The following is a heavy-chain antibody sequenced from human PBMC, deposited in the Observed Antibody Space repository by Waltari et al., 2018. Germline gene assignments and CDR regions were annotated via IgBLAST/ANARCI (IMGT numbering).Heavy chain of an antibody. J-gene: IGHJ6*02. CDR2: IYYSGST. CDR3: ARVGRGDFWSGFHYYYGMDV. D-gene: IGHD3-3*01. Sequence: QVQLQESGPGLVKPSETLSLTCTVSGGSISSYFWSWLRQPPGKGLEWIGYIYYSGSTNYNPSLKSRVTISVDTSKNQFSLKLSSVTAADTAVYYCARVGRGDFWSGFHYYYGMDVWGQGTTVTVSS. V-gene: IGHV4-59*01. CDR1: GGSISSYF.